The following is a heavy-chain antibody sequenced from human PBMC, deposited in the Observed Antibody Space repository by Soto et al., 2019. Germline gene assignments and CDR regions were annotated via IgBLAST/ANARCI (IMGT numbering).Heavy chain of an antibody. J-gene: IGHJ6*02. V-gene: IGHV6-1*01. D-gene: IGHD6-13*01. CDR1: GDSVSSNSAA. Sequence: QVQLQQSGPGLVKPSQTLSLTCAISGDSVSSNSAAWNWIRQSPSRGLEWLGRTYYRSKWYNDYAGTVKSRITINPDTSKNQFSLQLNSVTPEDTAVYYCARGPAEQLGRPTYYYYYYGMDVWGQGTTVTVSS. CDR3: ARGPAEQLGRPTYYYYYYGMDV. CDR2: TYYRSKWYN.